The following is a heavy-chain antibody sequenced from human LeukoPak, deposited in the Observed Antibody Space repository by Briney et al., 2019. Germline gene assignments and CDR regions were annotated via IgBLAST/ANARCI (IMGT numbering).Heavy chain of an antibody. Sequence: GESLKISCKGSGYSFTSYWIGWVRQMPGKGLEGTGIIYPGDSATRYSPSFQGQVTISDDKSITTAYLQWSSLKVSDTAMYYCARHGPYYDYVWGSYRPNWFDPWGQGTLVTVSS. J-gene: IGHJ5*02. CDR3: ARHGPYYDYVWGSYRPNWFDP. V-gene: IGHV5-51*01. CDR2: IYPGDSAT. CDR1: GYSFTSYW. D-gene: IGHD3-16*02.